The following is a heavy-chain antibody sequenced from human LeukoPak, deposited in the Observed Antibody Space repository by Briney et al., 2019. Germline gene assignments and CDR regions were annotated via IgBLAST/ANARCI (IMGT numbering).Heavy chain of an antibody. CDR2: IKHDGREE. CDR1: RFTFRHYW. J-gene: IGHJ1*01. Sequence: GRSLRLSCAFSRFTFRHYWMSWVRQAPGKGLEGGANIKHDGREENYADAVQGRFTDSRDNDKNSVYLKMNRLRAEDTAIYYCARDADHYADHWGQGTVVSVSS. D-gene: IGHD2-2*01. V-gene: IGHV3-7*04. CDR3: ARDADHYADH.